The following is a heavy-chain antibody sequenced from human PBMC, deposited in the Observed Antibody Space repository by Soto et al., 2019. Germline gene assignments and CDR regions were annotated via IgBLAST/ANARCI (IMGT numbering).Heavy chain of an antibody. V-gene: IGHV1-69*13. CDR3: ARHGEGYYYGMDV. Sequence: ASVKVSCKASGGTFSSYAISWVRQAPGQGLEWMGGIIPIFGTANYAQKFQGRVTITADESTSTAYMELSSLRSEDTAVYYCARHGEGYYYGMDVWGQGTTVTVSS. CDR1: GGTFSSYA. CDR2: IIPIFGTA. J-gene: IGHJ6*02.